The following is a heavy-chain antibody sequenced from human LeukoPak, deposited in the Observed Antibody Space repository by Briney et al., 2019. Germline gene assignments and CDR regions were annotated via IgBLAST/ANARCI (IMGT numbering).Heavy chain of an antibody. CDR3: ARGGLEFKYYYYMDV. V-gene: IGHV3-53*01. CDR2: LYIGGTT. CDR1: GSVVSINY. D-gene: IGHD5-24*01. Sequence: GGSLRLSCAASGSVVSINYMSWVRQAPGKGLEWVSVLYIGGTTGYADPVKGRFTISGDISNNTVYLQMNSLRAEDTAVYNCARGGLEFKYYYYMDVWGKGATVTVSS. J-gene: IGHJ6*03.